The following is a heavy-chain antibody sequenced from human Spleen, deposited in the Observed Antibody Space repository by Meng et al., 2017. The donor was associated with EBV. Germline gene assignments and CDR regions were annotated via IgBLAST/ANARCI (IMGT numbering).Heavy chain of an antibody. CDR1: GCTLRRYW. J-gene: IGHJ4*02. Sequence: GGALVLAGGSVRRSSDASGCTLRRYWMHWVRQAPGRGPVWVSRINENGAVTTYADSVKGRFTISRDNDKNTLYLQMNSLRADDTAVYYCSRDLVGSTDSWGQGTLVTVSS. D-gene: IGHD2-8*02. CDR3: SRDLVGSTDS. V-gene: IGHV3-74*01. CDR2: INENGAVT.